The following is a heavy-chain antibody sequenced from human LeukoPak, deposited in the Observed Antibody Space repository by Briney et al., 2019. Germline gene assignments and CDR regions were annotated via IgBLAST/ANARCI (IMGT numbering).Heavy chain of an antibody. CDR1: GGSISSGGYY. CDR3: ARCSATVTSRVHDY. Sequence: SETLSLTCTVSGGSISSGGYYWSWIRQPPGKGLEWIGYIYHSGSTYYNPSLKSRVTISVDRSKNQFSLKLSSVTAADTAVYYCARCSATVTSRVHDYWGQGTLVTVSS. D-gene: IGHD4-17*01. CDR2: IYHSGST. J-gene: IGHJ4*02. V-gene: IGHV4-30-2*01.